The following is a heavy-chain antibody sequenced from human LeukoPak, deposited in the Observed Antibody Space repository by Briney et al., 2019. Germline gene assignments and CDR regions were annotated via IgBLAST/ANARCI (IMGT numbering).Heavy chain of an antibody. V-gene: IGHV4-4*07. D-gene: IGHD2-8*01. J-gene: IGHJ2*01. CDR1: GGSISSYY. CDR3: ARDREIDIVLIRDWYFDL. Sequence: SETLSLTCTVSGGSISSYYWSWIRQPAGKGLEWIGRIYTSGSTNYNPSLTRRVTMSVDTSKNKFSLKLSSVTAADTAVYYCARDREIDIVLIRDWYFDLWGRGTLVTVSS. CDR2: IYTSGST.